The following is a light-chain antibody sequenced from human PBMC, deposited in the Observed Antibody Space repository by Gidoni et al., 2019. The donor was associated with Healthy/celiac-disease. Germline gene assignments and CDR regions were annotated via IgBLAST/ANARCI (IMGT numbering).Light chain of an antibody. J-gene: IGKJ5*01. Sequence: IHMTPSPSSLSAAVGDRVTITCRASQGISNYLAWYQQKPGKVPKLLIYAASTLQSGVPSRFSGSGSGTDFTLTISSLQPEDVATYYCQKYNSAPLTFGQGTRLEIK. CDR2: AAS. V-gene: IGKV1-27*01. CDR3: QKYNSAPLT. CDR1: QGISNY.